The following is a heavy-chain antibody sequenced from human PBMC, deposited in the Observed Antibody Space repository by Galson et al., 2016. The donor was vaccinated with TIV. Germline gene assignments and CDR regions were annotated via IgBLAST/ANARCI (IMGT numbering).Heavy chain of an antibody. J-gene: IGHJ4*02. CDR3: ARAPDYGGNFGGTGETHSYYFLS. V-gene: IGHV3-33*01. CDR2: IWYDGTNT. D-gene: IGHD4-23*01. CDR1: GFTFSSFG. Sequence: SLRLSCAASGFTFSSFGMHWVRQAPGKGLEWVALIWYDGTNTYYADSVKGRFTISRDNSKTTLYVQMNSLRAEDTAVYYCARAPDYGGNFGGTGETHSYYFLSWCQGTRVTVSS.